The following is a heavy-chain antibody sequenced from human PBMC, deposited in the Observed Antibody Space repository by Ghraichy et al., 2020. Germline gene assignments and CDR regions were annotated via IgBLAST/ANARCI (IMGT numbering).Heavy chain of an antibody. Sequence: SETLSLTCAVYGGSFSGYYWSWIRQPPGKGLEWIGEINHSGSTNYNPSLKSRVTISVDTSKNQFSLKLSSVTAADTAVYHCASYSAMAHGGPGDYWGQEPWSPSPQ. J-gene: IGHJ4*01. CDR3: ASYSAMAHGGPGDY. V-gene: IGHV4-34*01. CDR2: INHSGST. CDR1: GGSFSGYY. D-gene: IGHD5-18*01.